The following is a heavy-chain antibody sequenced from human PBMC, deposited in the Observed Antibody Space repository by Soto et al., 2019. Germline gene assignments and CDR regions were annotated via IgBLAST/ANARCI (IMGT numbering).Heavy chain of an antibody. V-gene: IGHV3-74*01. CDR2: INSDGSHT. CDR1: GLSFNIYW. CDR3: AGGMAGLDV. J-gene: IGHJ6*02. Sequence: EVQLVESEGGLVQPGGSLRLSCAASGLSFNIYWMHWVRQVPGKGLVWLARINSDGSHTIYVDSVKGRFTISRDNAKNTVFLQMDSLRDEDTGVYYCAGGMAGLDVWGQGTTVTVSS.